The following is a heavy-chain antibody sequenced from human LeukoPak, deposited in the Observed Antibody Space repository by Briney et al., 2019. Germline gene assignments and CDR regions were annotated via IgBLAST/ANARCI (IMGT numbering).Heavy chain of an antibody. CDR2: IYYSGST. CDR3: ARPDPESAAFDY. Sequence: SETLSLTCTVSGGSISSYYWSWIRQPPGKGLEWIGYIYYSGSTNYNPSLKRGGTISVETSKKQFSLKLISVTAADTAVYYCARPDPESAAFDYWGQGTLVTVSS. J-gene: IGHJ4*02. D-gene: IGHD1-14*01. V-gene: IGHV4-59*08. CDR1: GGSISSYY.